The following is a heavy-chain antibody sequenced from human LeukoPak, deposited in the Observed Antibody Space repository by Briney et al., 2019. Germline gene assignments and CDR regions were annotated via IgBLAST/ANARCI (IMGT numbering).Heavy chain of an antibody. J-gene: IGHJ5*02. V-gene: IGHV3-23*01. CDR3: AKGTSGSYYH. Sequence: HPGGSLRLSCAASRFTFSSYVMNWVRQAPGKGLEWVSEISNSGGRTYYADSVKGRFTISRDNSKNTLYLQMNSLRAEDTAVYYCAKGTSGSYYHWGQGTLVTVSS. CDR1: RFTFSSYV. D-gene: IGHD1-26*01. CDR2: ISNSGGRT.